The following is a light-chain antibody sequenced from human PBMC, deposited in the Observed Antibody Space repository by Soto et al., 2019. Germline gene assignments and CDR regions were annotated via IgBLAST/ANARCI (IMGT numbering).Light chain of an antibody. V-gene: IGLV1-47*02. CDR3: GTWDKSLSAGV. CDR2: SNN. Sequence: QSVLTQPPSASGTPGQRVTISCSGSSSNIGSNYVYWYQQLPGTAPKLLIFSNNQRPSGVPDRFSGSKSGTSASLAISGLRSEDEADYYCGTWDKSLSAGVFGGGTKLTVL. CDR1: SSNIGSNY. J-gene: IGLJ3*02.